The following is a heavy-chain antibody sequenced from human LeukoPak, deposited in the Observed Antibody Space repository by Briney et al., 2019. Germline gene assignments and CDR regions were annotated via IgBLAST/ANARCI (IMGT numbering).Heavy chain of an antibody. V-gene: IGHV3-23*01. CDR1: GFTFSSYW. D-gene: IGHD6-13*01. J-gene: IGHJ4*02. CDR2: ISGSGGST. Sequence: GGSLRLSCAASGFTFSSYWMHWVRQAPGKGLEWVSTISGSGGSTYYADSVKGRFTISRDNSKDTLYLQMNSLRAEDTAVYYCAKSPRDSSSWANFDYWGQGTLVTVSS. CDR3: AKSPRDSSSWANFDY.